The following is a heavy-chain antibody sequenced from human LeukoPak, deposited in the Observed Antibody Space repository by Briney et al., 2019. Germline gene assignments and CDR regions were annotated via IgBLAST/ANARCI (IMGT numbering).Heavy chain of an antibody. Sequence: GGSLRLSCAASGFTVITNDMTWVRQAPGKGLEWVSVLYSDGNTKYADSVQGRFTISRDNSKNPLYLEMNSLSPDDTAVYYCARGVEPLAANTLAYWGQGTLVTVSS. CDR1: GFTVITND. D-gene: IGHD1-14*01. J-gene: IGHJ4*02. CDR3: ARGVEPLAANTLAY. V-gene: IGHV3-53*01. CDR2: LYSDGNT.